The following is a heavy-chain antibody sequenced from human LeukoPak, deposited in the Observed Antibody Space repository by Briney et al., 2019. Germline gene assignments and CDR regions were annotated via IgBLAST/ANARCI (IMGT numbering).Heavy chain of an antibody. Sequence: ASVKVSCKASGYTFTSYGISWVRQAPGQGLEWMGWISAYNGNTNYAQKLQGRVTMTTDTSTSTAYVELRSLRSDDTAVYYCARADTMIVVQGEGVDVVDYWGQGTLVTVSS. J-gene: IGHJ4*02. CDR3: ARADTMIVVQGEGVDVVDY. CDR1: GYTFTSYG. D-gene: IGHD3-22*01. V-gene: IGHV1-18*01. CDR2: ISAYNGNT.